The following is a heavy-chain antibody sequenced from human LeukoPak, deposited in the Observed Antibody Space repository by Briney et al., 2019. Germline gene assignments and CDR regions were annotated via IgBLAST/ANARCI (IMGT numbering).Heavy chain of an antibody. J-gene: IGHJ3*02. D-gene: IGHD3-22*01. CDR1: GLTFSSYW. CDR3: AKDARYDSSGYSSIDAFDI. V-gene: IGHV3-7*01. CDR2: IKQDGSEK. Sequence: GGSLRLSCAASGLTFSSYWMSWVRQAPGKGLEWVANIKQDGSEKYYVDSVKGRFTISRDNAKNSLYLQMNSLRAEDTAVYYCAKDARYDSSGYSSIDAFDIWGQGTMVTVSS.